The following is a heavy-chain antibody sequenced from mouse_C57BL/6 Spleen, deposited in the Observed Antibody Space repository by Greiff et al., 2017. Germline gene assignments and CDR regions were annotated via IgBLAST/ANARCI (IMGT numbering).Heavy chain of an antibody. D-gene: IGHD3-2*02. Sequence: EVQLVESGGGLVKPGGSLKLSCAASGFTFSSYTMSWVRQTPEKRLEWVATISGGGGNTYYPDSVKGRFTISRDNAKNTLYLQMSSLRSEDTALYYCARPPDSSGYVFAYWGQGTLVTVSA. CDR2: ISGGGGNT. V-gene: IGHV5-9*01. J-gene: IGHJ3*01. CDR1: GFTFSSYT. CDR3: ARPPDSSGYVFAY.